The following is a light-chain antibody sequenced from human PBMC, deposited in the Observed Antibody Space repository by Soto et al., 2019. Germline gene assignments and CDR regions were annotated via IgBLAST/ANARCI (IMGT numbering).Light chain of an antibody. Sequence: EIVLTQSPGTLSLSPGERATLSCRASQTVTRNYLAWHQQKPGQTPRLLIYRASTRATGIPARFSGSGSGTEFTLTISSLQSEDFAVYYCQQYNKWPPITFGQGTRLEIK. V-gene: IGKV3-15*01. J-gene: IGKJ5*01. CDR3: QQYNKWPPIT. CDR1: QTVTRN. CDR2: RAS.